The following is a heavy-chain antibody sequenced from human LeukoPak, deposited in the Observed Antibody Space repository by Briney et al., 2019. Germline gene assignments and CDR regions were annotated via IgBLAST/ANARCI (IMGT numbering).Heavy chain of an antibody. CDR3: ATDQRGAGLGFVYGSGSFNGLDV. Sequence: WASVKVSCKASGGTFSSYAISWVRQAPGQGLEWMGGIIPIFGTANYAQKFQGRVTMTEDTSTDTGYMELSSLRSEDTAVYYCATDQRGAGLGFVYGSGSFNGLDVWGQGTTVTVSS. CDR1: GGTFSSYA. V-gene: IGHV1-69*06. CDR2: IIPIFGTA. D-gene: IGHD3-10*01. J-gene: IGHJ6*02.